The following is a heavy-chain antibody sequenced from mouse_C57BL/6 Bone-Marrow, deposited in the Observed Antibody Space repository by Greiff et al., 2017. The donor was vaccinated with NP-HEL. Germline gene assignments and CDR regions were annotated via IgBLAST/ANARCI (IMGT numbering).Heavy chain of an antibody. CDR1: GYAFSSSW. CDR3: ARSLATVVSGDY. D-gene: IGHD1-1*01. V-gene: IGHV1-82*01. Sequence: VQLQQSGPELVKPGASVKISCKASGYAFSSSWMNWVKPRPGKGLEWIGRIYPGDGDTNYNGKFKGKATLTADKSSSTAYMQLSSLTSEESAVYFGARSLATVVSGDYWGQGTTLTVSS. J-gene: IGHJ2*01. CDR2: IYPGDGDT.